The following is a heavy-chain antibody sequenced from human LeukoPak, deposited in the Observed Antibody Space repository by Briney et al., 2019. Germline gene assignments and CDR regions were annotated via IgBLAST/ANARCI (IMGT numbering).Heavy chain of an antibody. CDR2: IRYDGSNK. V-gene: IGHV3-30*02. J-gene: IGHJ5*02. Sequence: PGGSLRLSCAASGFTFSSYGMHWVRQAPGKGLEWVAFIRYDGSNKYYADSVKGRFTISRDNSKNTLYLQMNSLRAEDTAVYYCAKDPSNIAAAGTNWFDPWGQGTLVTVSS. D-gene: IGHD6-13*01. CDR1: GFTFSSYG. CDR3: AKDPSNIAAAGTNWFDP.